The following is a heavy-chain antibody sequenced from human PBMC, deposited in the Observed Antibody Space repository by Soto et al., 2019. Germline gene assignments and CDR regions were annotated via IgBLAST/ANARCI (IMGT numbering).Heavy chain of an antibody. J-gene: IGHJ6*02. V-gene: IGHV4-34*01. Sequence: PSETLSLTCAVYGGSFSGYYWSWIRQPPGKGLEWIGEINHSGSTNYNPSLKSRVTISVDTSKNQFSLKLSSVTAADTAVYYCARGLRGYCXGGSCYSFGYYYYGMDVWGQGTTVTVSS. D-gene: IGHD2-15*01. CDR1: GGSFSGYY. CDR2: INHSGST. CDR3: ARGLRGYCXGGSCYSFGYYYYGMDV.